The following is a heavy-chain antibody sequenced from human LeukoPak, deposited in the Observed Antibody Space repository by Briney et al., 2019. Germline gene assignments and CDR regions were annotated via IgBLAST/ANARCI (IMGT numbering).Heavy chain of an antibody. D-gene: IGHD2-21*01. Sequence: ASVKVSCKASGYTFTTYGIAWVRRAPGQGLEWMGWISAYNGNTNSAQKLQGRVTMTTDTSTSTAYMELGNLRSDDTAVYYCARIAYCGGDCYTTYFDYWGQGTLVTVSS. CDR2: ISAYNGNT. CDR1: GYTFTTYG. V-gene: IGHV1-18*01. CDR3: ARIAYCGGDCYTTYFDY. J-gene: IGHJ4*02.